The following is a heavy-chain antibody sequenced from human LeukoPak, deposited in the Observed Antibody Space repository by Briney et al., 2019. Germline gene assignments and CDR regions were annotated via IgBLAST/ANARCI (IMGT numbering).Heavy chain of an antibody. V-gene: IGHV3-33*01. D-gene: IGHD6-6*01. CDR3: ARSSYSSSSSV. Sequence: GGSLRLSCAASGFSFSSYGMHWVRQAPGKGLEWVAVIWYDGSKKYYADVVKGRFTISRDNAKNSLYLQINSLRAEDTAVYYCARSSYSSSSSVWGQGTMVTVSS. CDR1: GFSFSSYG. J-gene: IGHJ3*01. CDR2: IWYDGSKK.